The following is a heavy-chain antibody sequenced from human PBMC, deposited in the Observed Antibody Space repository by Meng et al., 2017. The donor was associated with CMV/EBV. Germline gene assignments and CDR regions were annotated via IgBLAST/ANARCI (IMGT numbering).Heavy chain of an antibody. J-gene: IGHJ4*02. V-gene: IGHV1-18*01. CDR2: ISAYNGNT. D-gene: IGHD2-2*02. Sequence: ASVKVSCKASGYTFTSYGISWVRQAPGQELEWMGWISAYNGNTNYAQKLHGRVTMTTDTSTSTAYMELRSLRSDDTAVYYCAKISGRTVSPYCSSTSCYTGRGYFDYWGQGTLVTVSS. CDR1: GYTFTSYG. CDR3: AKISGRTVSPYCSSTSCYTGRGYFDY.